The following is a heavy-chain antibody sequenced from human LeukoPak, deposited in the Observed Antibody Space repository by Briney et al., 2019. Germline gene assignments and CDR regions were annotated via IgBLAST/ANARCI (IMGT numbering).Heavy chain of an antibody. CDR3: ARVPRFGGDTPFDY. V-gene: IGHV1-69*04. CDR1: GGTFSSYA. D-gene: IGHD2-21*01. J-gene: IGHJ4*02. CDR2: IIPILGIA. Sequence: GASVKVSCKASGGTFSSYAISWVRQTPGQGLEWMGRIIPILGIANYAQKFQGRVTITADKSTSTAYMELSRLRSDDTAVYYCARVPRFGGDTPFDYWGQGTLVTVSS.